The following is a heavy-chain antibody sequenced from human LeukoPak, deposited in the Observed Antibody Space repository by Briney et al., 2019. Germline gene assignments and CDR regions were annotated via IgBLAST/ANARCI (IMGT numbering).Heavy chain of an antibody. CDR2: INPSGGST. Sequence: ASVKVSCKASGYTFTSYYMHWVGQAPGQGLEWMGIINPSGGSTSYAQKFQGRVTMTRNTSISTAYMELSSLRSEDTAVYYCARGRGSGYLITWGQGTLVTVSS. J-gene: IGHJ5*02. CDR1: GYTFTSYY. D-gene: IGHD3-22*01. V-gene: IGHV1-46*01. CDR3: ARGRGSGYLIT.